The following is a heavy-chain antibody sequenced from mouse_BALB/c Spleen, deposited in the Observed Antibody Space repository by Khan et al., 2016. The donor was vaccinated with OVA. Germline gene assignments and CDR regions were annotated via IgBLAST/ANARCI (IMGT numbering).Heavy chain of an antibody. CDR2: IWSDGST. V-gene: IGHV2-6-1*01. J-gene: IGHJ4*01. CDR1: GFSLTNYG. D-gene: IGHD2-10*01. CDR3: ARQPYYHYNIMDY. Sequence: VELVESGPGLVAPSQSLSTTCTISGFSLTNYGVHWVRQPPGKGLEWLVVIWSDGSTTYNSALKSRLTISKDNSKSQVFLKMNSLQTDDTAVYFCARQPYYHYNIMDYWGQGTSVTVSS.